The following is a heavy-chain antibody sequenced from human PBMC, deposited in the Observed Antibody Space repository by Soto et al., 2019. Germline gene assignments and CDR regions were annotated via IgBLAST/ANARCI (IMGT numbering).Heavy chain of an antibody. CDR3: ARHPSYRYYYGSGSYFFDY. CDR2: IYYSGST. D-gene: IGHD3-10*01. CDR1: GGSISSSSYY. V-gene: IGHV4-39*01. J-gene: IGHJ4*02. Sequence: PSETLSLTCTVSGGSISSSSYYWGWIRQPPGKGLEWIGSIYYSGSTYYNPSLKSRVTISVDTSKNQFSLKLSSVTAAGTAVYYCARHPSYRYYYGSGSYFFDYWGQGTLVTVSS.